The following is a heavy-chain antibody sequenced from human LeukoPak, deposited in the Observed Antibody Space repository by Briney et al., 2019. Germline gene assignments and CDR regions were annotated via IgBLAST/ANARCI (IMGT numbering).Heavy chain of an antibody. CDR2: INPSGGST. D-gene: IGHD3-9*01. V-gene: IGHV1-46*01. Sequence: GASVKVSCKASGYTFTSYYMHWVRQAPGQGLEWMGIINPSGGSTSYAQKFQGRVTMTRDTSTSTVYMELSSLRSEDTAVYYCARDGRALRYFDWFHLRGGQDDYWGQGTLVTVSS. J-gene: IGHJ4*02. CDR3: ARDGRALRYFDWFHLRGGQDDY. CDR1: GYTFTSYY.